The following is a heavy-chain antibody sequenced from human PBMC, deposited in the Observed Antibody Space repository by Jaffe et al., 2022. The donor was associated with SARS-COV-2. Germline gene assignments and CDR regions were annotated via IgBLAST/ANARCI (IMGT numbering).Heavy chain of an antibody. CDR2: ISGSGTNT. J-gene: IGHJ5*02. Sequence: EVQLLESGGGLVQPGGSLRLSCAASGFTFSSYGMTWVRQAPGKGLEWVSIISGSGTNTHYADSVKGRFTISRDASKNTMYLQMNSLRVEDTAIYYCAKGGSDWGSFWFDPWGLGTLVTVSS. D-gene: IGHD7-27*01. CDR1: GFTFSSYG. CDR3: AKGGSDWGSFWFDP. V-gene: IGHV3-23*01.